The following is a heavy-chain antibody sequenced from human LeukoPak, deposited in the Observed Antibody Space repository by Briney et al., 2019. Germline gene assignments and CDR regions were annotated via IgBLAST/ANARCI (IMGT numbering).Heavy chain of an antibody. J-gene: IGHJ4*02. CDR1: GYTFTSYY. V-gene: IGHV1-46*01. CDR3: ARGVQRWLQHSQFDY. D-gene: IGHD5-24*01. Sequence: ASVKVSCKASGYTFTSYYMHWVRQAPGQGLEWMGIINPSGGSTSYAQKFQGRVTITADESTSTAYMELSSLRSEDTAVYYCARGVQRWLQHSQFDYWGQGTLVTVSS. CDR2: INPSGGST.